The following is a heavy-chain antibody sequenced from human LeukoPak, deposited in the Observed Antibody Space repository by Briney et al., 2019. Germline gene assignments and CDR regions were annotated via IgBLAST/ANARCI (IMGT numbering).Heavy chain of an antibody. CDR2: INEHGIP. CDR3: AKDEVVVAATSAFDI. J-gene: IGHJ3*02. D-gene: IGHD2-15*01. V-gene: IGHV3-74*03. CDR1: GFTFRNYW. Sequence: GGSLRLSCAASGFTFRNYWMYWVRQAPGKGLVWIANINEHGIPMYEDSVKGRFTISRDNSKNTLYLQMNSLRAEDTAVYYCAKDEVVVAATSAFDIWGQGTMVTVSS.